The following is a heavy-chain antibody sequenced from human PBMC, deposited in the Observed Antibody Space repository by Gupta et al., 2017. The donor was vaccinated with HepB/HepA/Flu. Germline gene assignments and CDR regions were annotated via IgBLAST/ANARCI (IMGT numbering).Heavy chain of an antibody. CDR3: ARVYYDFWSGYYQF. CDR2: INPNSGGT. D-gene: IGHD3-3*01. V-gene: IGHV1-2*02. CDR1: GYTFTGYY. Sequence: QVQLVQSGAEVKKPGAAGKVSCKAPGYTFTGYYMHWVRQAPGQGLEWMGWINPNSGGTNYAQKFQGRVTMTRDTSISTAYMELSRLRSDDTAVYYCARVYYDFWSGYYQFWGQGTLVTVSS. J-gene: IGHJ4*02.